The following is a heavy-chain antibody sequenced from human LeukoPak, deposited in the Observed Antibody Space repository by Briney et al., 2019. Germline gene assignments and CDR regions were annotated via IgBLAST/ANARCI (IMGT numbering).Heavy chain of an antibody. D-gene: IGHD4-23*01. V-gene: IGHV4-31*03. CDR3: ARDTVVHGSNWFDP. Sequence: SQTLSLTCTVSGGPISSGGYYWSWIRQHPGKGLEWIGYIYYSGSTYYNPSLKSRVTISVDTSKNQFSLKLSSVTAADTAVYYCARDTVVHGSNWFDPWGQGTLVTVSS. CDR1: GGPISSGGYY. J-gene: IGHJ5*02. CDR2: IYYSGST.